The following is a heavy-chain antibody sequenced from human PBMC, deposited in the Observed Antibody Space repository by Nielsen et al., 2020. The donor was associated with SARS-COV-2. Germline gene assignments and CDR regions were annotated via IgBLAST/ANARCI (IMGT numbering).Heavy chain of an antibody. V-gene: IGHV4-39*01. D-gene: IGHD3-10*01. Sequence: SETLSLTCTVSGGSISSSIYYWGWIRQPPGKGLEWIGSSYYSGSTYYNPSLKSRVTISVDTSKNQFSLKLSSVTAADTAVYYCARQDPGELWFDPWGQGTLVTVSS. CDR3: ARQDPGELWFDP. J-gene: IGHJ5*02. CDR1: GGSISSSIYY. CDR2: SYYSGST.